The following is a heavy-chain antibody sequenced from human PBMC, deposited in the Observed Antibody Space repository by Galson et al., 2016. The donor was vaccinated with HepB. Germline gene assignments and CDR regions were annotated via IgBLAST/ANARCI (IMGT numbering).Heavy chain of an antibody. D-gene: IGHD3-22*01. CDR3: ARGGYYDSSGSLRY. CDR2: INPSGGST. V-gene: IGHV1-46*01. CDR1: GYIFTSYL. J-gene: IGHJ4*02. Sequence: SVKVSCKASGYIFTSYLIHWVRQAPGQGAEWMGVINPSGGSTKDTQKFQGRVTMTRDTSTTTVYMELSSLRSEDTAVYFCARGGYYDSSGSLRYWGQGTLVTVSS.